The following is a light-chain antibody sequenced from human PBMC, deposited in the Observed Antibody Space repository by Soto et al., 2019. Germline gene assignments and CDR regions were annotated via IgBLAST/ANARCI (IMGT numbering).Light chain of an antibody. J-gene: IGLJ3*02. Sequence: QSVLTQPPSASGTPGQRVTISCSGSSSNIGSNTVNWYHQLPGTAPKLLISNNNQRPSGVPDRFSGSKSGTSASLAISGLQSEDEADYYCAAWDDGLNGVLFGGGTSSPS. CDR3: AAWDDGLNGVL. CDR1: SSNIGSNT. V-gene: IGLV1-44*01. CDR2: NNN.